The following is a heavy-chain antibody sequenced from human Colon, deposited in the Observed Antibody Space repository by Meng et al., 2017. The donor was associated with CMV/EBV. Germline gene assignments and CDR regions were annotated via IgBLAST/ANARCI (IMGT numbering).Heavy chain of an antibody. J-gene: IGHJ4*02. Sequence: QLQETGLGLVKPAETLSRTCTSAGDTNSSGSHSWAWFRQPPGKRLEWIGSMYFSGIADYNPSLKSRVTISLHATQKQFSLRLTSVTAADSAVYFCARDLTNKWFYYWGQGTLVTVSS. CDR3: ARDLTNKWFYY. CDR1: GDTNSSGSHS. V-gene: IGHV4-39*07. CDR2: MYFSGIA. D-gene: IGHD1-26*01.